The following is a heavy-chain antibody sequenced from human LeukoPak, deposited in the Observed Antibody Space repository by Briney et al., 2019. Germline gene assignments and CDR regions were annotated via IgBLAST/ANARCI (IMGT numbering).Heavy chain of an antibody. J-gene: IGHJ4*02. V-gene: IGHV4-59*01. CDR2: IYYSGST. D-gene: IGHD2-8*02. CDR1: GGSISSYY. CDR3: ARTVLYYFDY. Sequence: PSETLSLTCTVSGGSISSYYWSWIRQPPGKGLEWIGYIYYSGSTNYDPSLKSRVTISVDTSKNQFSLKLSSVTAADTAVYYCARTVLYYFDYWGQGTLVTVSS.